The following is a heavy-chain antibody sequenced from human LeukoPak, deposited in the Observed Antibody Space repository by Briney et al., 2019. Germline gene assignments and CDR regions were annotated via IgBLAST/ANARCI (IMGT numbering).Heavy chain of an antibody. D-gene: IGHD5-18*01. J-gene: IGHJ4*02. Sequence: SETLSLTCTVSGGSISSIGYYWGCIRQPPEKGLAGIGSMYYSGATYYNPSLKSRVTISVDTSKNQFSLKLSSVSAADTAVYYCARHRGNSYGPIDYWGQGTLVTVSS. CDR3: ARHRGNSYGPIDY. CDR1: GGSISSIGYY. V-gene: IGHV4-39*01. CDR2: MYYSGAT.